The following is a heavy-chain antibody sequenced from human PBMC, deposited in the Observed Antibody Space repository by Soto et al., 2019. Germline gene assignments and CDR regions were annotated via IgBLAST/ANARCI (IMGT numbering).Heavy chain of an antibody. CDR1: GYTFSNYA. D-gene: IGHD1-1*01. Sequence: QIQLVQSGAEVKKPGASVKVSCKTSGYTFSNYAITWVRQAPGQGLEWMGWISTYNGHINYAQDLQDRVTMTTDTSTDTAYMELRSLRPDDTAIYYCARETARAFDFWGQGAMVTVSS. V-gene: IGHV1-18*04. J-gene: IGHJ3*01. CDR2: ISTYNGHI. CDR3: ARETARAFDF.